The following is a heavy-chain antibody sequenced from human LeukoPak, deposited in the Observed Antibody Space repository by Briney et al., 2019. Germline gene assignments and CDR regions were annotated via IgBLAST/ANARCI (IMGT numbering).Heavy chain of an antibody. J-gene: IGHJ4*02. CDR1: GFTFSDNY. Sequence: GGSLRLSCAASGFTFSDNYMTWVRQAPGKGLEWLSYISGNGGVIQYADSVKGRFTISRDNAKNLLYLQMDSLRVEDTAIYYCARDPRTVRIWGQGTLVTVAS. CDR2: ISGNGGVI. D-gene: IGHD1-1*01. V-gene: IGHV3-11*04. CDR3: ARDPRTVRI.